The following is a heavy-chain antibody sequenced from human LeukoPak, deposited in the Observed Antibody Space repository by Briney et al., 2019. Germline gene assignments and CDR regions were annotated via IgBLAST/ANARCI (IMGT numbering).Heavy chain of an antibody. CDR2: IYYSGST. D-gene: IGHD5-18*01. Sequence: SETLSLTCTVSGGSISSSSYYWGWIRQPTGKGLEWIGSIYYSGSTYYNPSLKSRVTISVDTSKNQFSLKLSSVTAADTAVYYCARGRGYGYGPFDYWGQGTLVTVSS. J-gene: IGHJ4*02. V-gene: IGHV4-39*07. CDR1: GGSISSSSYY. CDR3: ARGRGYGYGPFDY.